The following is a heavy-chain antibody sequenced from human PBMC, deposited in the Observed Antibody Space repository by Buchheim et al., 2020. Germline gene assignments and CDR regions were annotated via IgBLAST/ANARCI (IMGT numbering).Heavy chain of an antibody. Sequence: QVQLQESGPGLVKPSETLSLTCTVSDDSVSSDDYYWSWIRQPPGKGLEWIGYISSIGSTNYSPSLKSRVTMSVDTSKKPFSLTLDSVTAADTAVYYCSRGPRIAVTAEGRSFDYWGQGTL. J-gene: IGHJ4*02. V-gene: IGHV4-61*08. CDR1: DDSVSSDDYY. CDR3: SRGPRIAVTAEGRSFDY. CDR2: ISSIGST. D-gene: IGHD6-19*01.